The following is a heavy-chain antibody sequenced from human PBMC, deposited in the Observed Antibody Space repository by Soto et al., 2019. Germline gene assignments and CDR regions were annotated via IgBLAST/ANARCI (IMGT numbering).Heavy chain of an antibody. V-gene: IGHV1-3*01. Sequence: ASVKVSCKASGGTFSSYAISWVRQAPGQRLEWMGWINAGNGNTKYSQKFQGRVTITRDTSASTAYMELSSLRSEDTAVYYCAREGSPVTTVPLTFDYWGQGTLVTVSS. J-gene: IGHJ4*02. CDR2: INAGNGNT. CDR3: AREGSPVTTVPLTFDY. CDR1: GGTFSSYA. D-gene: IGHD4-4*01.